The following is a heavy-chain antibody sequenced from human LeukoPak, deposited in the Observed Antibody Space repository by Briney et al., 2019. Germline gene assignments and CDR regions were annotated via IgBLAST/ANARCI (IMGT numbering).Heavy chain of an antibody. Sequence: GGSLRLFCAASGFSLSSYRMAWVRQSPEKGLEWVANINQDGGQKHYLESVRGRFTISRDNAKNSLFLEMKSLRVNDTAVYYCTSAPNPFVHWGQGILVTVSS. CDR1: GFSLSSYR. J-gene: IGHJ4*02. CDR2: INQDGGQK. CDR3: TSAPNPFVH. V-gene: IGHV3-7*01.